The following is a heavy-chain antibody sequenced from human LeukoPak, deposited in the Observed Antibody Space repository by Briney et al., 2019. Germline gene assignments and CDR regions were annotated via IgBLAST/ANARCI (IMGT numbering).Heavy chain of an antibody. J-gene: IGHJ4*02. Sequence: PGGSLRLSCSAPGFTFSSYGMNWVRQAPGKGLEWVANINQGGSEKYYVDSVKGRFTISRDNAKNSLYLQMNSLRAEDTAVYYCARDIGRWLVRFDYWGQGTLVTVSS. V-gene: IGHV3-7*01. CDR3: ARDIGRWLVRFDY. CDR1: GFTFSSYG. CDR2: INQGGSEK. D-gene: IGHD6-19*01.